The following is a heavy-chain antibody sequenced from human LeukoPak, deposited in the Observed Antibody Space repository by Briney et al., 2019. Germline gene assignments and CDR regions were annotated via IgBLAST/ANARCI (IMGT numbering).Heavy chain of an antibody. V-gene: IGHV1-69*04. J-gene: IGHJ4*02. D-gene: IGHD6-6*01. Sequence: SVTVSCKASGGTFSSYAISWVRQAPGQGLEWMGRIIPILGIANYAQKFQGRVTITADKSTSTAYMELSSLRSEDTAVYYCARPRSTAARIDFDYWGQGTLVTVSS. CDR1: GGTFSSYA. CDR2: IIPILGIA. CDR3: ARPRSTAARIDFDY.